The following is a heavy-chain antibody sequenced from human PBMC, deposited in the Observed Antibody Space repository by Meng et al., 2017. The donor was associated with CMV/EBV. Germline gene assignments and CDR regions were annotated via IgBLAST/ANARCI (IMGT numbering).Heavy chain of an antibody. V-gene: IGHV6-1*01. CDR1: GDSVTSNSAA. Sequence: SETLSLTCAISGDSVTSNSAAWNWIRQSPSRGLEWLGRTYYRSKWYNDYAVSGKSRITINPDTSKTQFSLQLNSVTPEETAVYYCARYCSSASCINAFDIWGQGTMVTVSS. CDR3: ARYCSSASCINAFDI. CDR2: TYYRSKWYN. D-gene: IGHD2-2*01. J-gene: IGHJ3*02.